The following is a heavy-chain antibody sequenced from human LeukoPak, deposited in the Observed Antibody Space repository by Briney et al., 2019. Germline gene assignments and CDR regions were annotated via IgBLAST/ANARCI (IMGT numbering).Heavy chain of an antibody. CDR2: INHSGST. D-gene: IGHD3-22*01. Sequence: SETLSLTCAVYGGPFSGYYWSRIRQPPGKGLEWIGEINHSGSTNYNPSLKSRVTISVDTSKNQFSLKLSSVTAADTAVYYCARGERLNTMTQGGCAFDIWGQGTMVTVSS. V-gene: IGHV4-34*01. CDR1: GGPFSGYY. J-gene: IGHJ3*02. CDR3: ARGERLNTMTQGGCAFDI.